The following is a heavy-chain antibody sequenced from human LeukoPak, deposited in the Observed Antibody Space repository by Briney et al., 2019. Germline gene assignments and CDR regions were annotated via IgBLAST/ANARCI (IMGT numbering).Heavy chain of an antibody. D-gene: IGHD5-18*01. CDR3: ARRVRTAMVLGRDGRGHFDY. CDR2: INHSGST. V-gene: IGHV4-4*02. CDR1: GGSISSSNW. Sequence: PSETLSLTCAVSGGSISSSNWWSWIRQPPGKGLEWIGEINHSGSTNYNPSLKSRVTISVDTSKNQFSLKLSSVTAADTAVYYCARRVRTAMVLGRDGRGHFDYWGQGTLVTVSS. J-gene: IGHJ4*02.